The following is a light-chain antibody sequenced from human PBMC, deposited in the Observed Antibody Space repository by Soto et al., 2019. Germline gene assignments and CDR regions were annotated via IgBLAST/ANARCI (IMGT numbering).Light chain of an antibody. V-gene: IGKV1-9*01. CDR1: QDINKF. CDR3: QQLKTYPYT. Sequence: IQLTQSPSSLSASVGDRVTLTCRASQDINKFLAWFQQTPGKAPKLLVYSASTLHSGVQSRFSGSGSGTDFALTISSLQPEDFATYYCQQLKTYPYTFGQGTRLDIK. J-gene: IGKJ2*01. CDR2: SAS.